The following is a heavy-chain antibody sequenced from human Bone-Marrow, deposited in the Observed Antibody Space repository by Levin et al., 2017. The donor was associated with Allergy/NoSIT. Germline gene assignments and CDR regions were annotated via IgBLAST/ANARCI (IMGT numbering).Heavy chain of an antibody. CDR1: GYSISGSAYY. CDR3: ARAGRYDY. J-gene: IGHJ4*02. Sequence: SQTLSLTCTVSGYSISGSAYYWGWIRQPPGKGLEWIGSINHSGSTYHNPSLKSRVTISVDTSKSQFSLKLSSVTAADTAVYYCARAGRYDYWGQGALVTVSS. CDR2: INHSGST. V-gene: IGHV4-39*07. D-gene: IGHD3-9*01.